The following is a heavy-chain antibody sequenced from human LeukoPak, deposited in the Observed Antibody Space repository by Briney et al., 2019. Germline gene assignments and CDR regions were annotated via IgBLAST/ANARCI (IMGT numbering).Heavy chain of an antibody. CDR2: IHSGGGT. J-gene: IGHJ5*02. V-gene: IGHV3-66*01. CDR3: ARNTPFSSSWYRWFDP. D-gene: IGHD6-13*01. Sequence: GGSLRLSCAASGFTVSSNYMSWVRQAPGKGLEWVSVIHSGGGTYYADSVKGRFTISRDNSKNTLYLQMNSLGVEDTAVYYCARNTPFSSSWYRWFDPWGQGTLVTVSS. CDR1: GFTVSSNY.